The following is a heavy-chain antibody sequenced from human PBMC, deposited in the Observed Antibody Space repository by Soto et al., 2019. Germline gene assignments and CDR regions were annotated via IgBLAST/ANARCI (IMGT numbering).Heavy chain of an antibody. CDR3: ATRDPGRVY. J-gene: IGHJ4*02. CDR2: SHQSGNT. Sequence: QVQLQESGPGLVKPSGTLSLTCAVSGVSIGSHDWWTWVRQPPGKGLEWIGESHQSGNTNYKSSLESRVTISLDTSKNHVSLQLSSVTVADTAVYYCATRDPGRVYWGQGTLVTVSS. V-gene: IGHV4-4*02. CDR1: GVSIGSHDW.